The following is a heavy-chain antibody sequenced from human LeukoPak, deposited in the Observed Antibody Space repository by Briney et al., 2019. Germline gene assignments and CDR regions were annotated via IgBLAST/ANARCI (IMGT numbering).Heavy chain of an antibody. D-gene: IGHD6-13*01. CDR1: GYSFSRFN. V-gene: IGHV7-4-1*02. CDR3: AREGAGIAAAFDAFDI. CDR2: INTNTGNP. Sequence: ASVKVSCKASGYSFSRFNMNWVRQAPGQGLEWMGWINTNTGNPTYAQGFTGRFVFSLDTSVSTAYLQISSLKAEDTAVYYCAREGAGIAAAFDAFDIWGQGTMVTVSS. J-gene: IGHJ3*02.